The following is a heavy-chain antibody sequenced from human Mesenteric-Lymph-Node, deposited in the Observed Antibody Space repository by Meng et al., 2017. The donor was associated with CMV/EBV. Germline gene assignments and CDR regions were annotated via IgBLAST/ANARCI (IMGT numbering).Heavy chain of an antibody. CDR1: GGSISSSY. CDR2: IFYSGST. V-gene: IGHV4-59*13. Sequence: GSLRLSCTVSGGSISSSYWSWIRQPPGKGLEWIGYIFYSGSTYNPSLKSRFTMSLDTSRNQFSLTLNSVTAADTAVYYCARVHFWGFYLWFDPWGQGTLVTVSS. D-gene: IGHD3-3*02. J-gene: IGHJ5*02. CDR3: ARVHFWGFYLWFDP.